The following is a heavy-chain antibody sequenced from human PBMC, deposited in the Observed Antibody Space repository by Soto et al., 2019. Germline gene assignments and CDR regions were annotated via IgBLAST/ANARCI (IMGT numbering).Heavy chain of an antibody. V-gene: IGHV3-21*01. CDR2: ISSSSSYI. Sequence: PGGSLRLSCAASGFTFSSYSMNWVRQAPGKGLEWVSSISSSSSYIYYADSVKGRFTISRDNAKNSLYLQMNSLRAEDTAVYYCARALGSSPSHDYWGQGTLVTVSS. CDR3: ARALGSSPSHDY. J-gene: IGHJ4*02. CDR1: GFTFSSYS. D-gene: IGHD6-6*01.